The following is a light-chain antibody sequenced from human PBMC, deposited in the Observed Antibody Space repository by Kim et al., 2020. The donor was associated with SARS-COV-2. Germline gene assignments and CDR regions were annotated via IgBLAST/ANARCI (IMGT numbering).Light chain of an antibody. CDR3: NSRDSSGNHLV. Sequence: ALGKKARITCRRDGRRSYYASWYQQKPGQAPVLVIYGKNNRPSGIPDRFSGSSSGNTASLTITGAQAEDEADYYCNSRDSSGNHLVFGGGTQLTVL. CDR2: GKN. CDR1: GRRSYY. J-gene: IGLJ2*01. V-gene: IGLV3-19*01.